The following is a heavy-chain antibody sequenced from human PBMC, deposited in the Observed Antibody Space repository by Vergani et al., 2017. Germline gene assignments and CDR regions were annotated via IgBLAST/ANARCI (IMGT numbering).Heavy chain of an antibody. CDR2: INHSGST. V-gene: IGHV4-34*01. J-gene: IGHJ4*02. Sequence: QVQLQQWGAGLLKPSETLSLTCAVYGGSFSGHYWSWIRQPPGKGLEWIGEINHSGSTNYNPSLKSRVTISVDTSKNQFSLKLSSVTAADTAVYYCARAISSSGHYGLSKKYYFDYWGQGTLVTVSS. CDR1: GGSFSGHY. D-gene: IGHD3-22*01. CDR3: ARAISSSGHYGLSKKYYFDY.